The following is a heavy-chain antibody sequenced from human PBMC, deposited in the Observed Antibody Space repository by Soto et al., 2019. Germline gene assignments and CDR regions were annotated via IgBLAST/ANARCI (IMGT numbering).Heavy chain of an antibody. Sequence: GASVKVSCKASGYTFTSYDINWVRQATGQGLEWMGWMNPNSGNTGYAQKFQGRVTMTRNTSISTAYMELSSLRSEDTAVYYCARGPDSSGWYRSNWFDPWGQGTLVTVSS. V-gene: IGHV1-8*01. CDR3: ARGPDSSGWYRSNWFDP. D-gene: IGHD6-19*01. CDR1: GYTFTSYD. CDR2: MNPNSGNT. J-gene: IGHJ5*02.